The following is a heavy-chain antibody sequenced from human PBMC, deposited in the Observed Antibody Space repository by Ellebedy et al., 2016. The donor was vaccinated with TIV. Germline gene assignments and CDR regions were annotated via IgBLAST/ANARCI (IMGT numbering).Heavy chain of an antibody. CDR1: GGSISSSSYY. V-gene: IGHV4-39*01. Sequence: MPSETLSLTCTVSGGSISSSSYYWGWIRQPPGKGLEWIGSIYYSGSTYYNPSLKSRVTISVDTSKNQFSLKLSSVTAADTAVYYCARQGIDYGDSVDWYFDLWGRGTLVTVSS. CDR3: ARQGIDYGDSVDWYFDL. J-gene: IGHJ2*01. CDR2: IYYSGST. D-gene: IGHD4-17*01.